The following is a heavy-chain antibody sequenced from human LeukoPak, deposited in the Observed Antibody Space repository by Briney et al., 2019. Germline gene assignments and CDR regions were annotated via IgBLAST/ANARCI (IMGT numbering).Heavy chain of an antibody. CDR2: ITSSGGST. V-gene: IGHV3-23*01. Sequence: QPGGSLRLSCAASGFTFSSYWMSGVRKAPGKGLEWVSGITSSGGSTSYADSVKGRFTISRDNSKNTLYLQMNSLRAEDTALYYCAKDLHEQWLVSADAFDIWGLGTMVTVSS. CDR1: GFTFSSYW. D-gene: IGHD6-19*01. J-gene: IGHJ3*02. CDR3: AKDLHEQWLVSADAFDI.